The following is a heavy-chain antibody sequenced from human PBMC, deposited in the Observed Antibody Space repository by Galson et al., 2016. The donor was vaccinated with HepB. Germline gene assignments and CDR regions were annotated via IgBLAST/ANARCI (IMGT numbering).Heavy chain of an antibody. D-gene: IGHD2/OR15-2a*01. CDR2: VIPILGVT. V-gene: IGHV1-69*04. CDR1: GGTFSTYG. Sequence: SVKVSCKASGGTFSTYGISWVRQAPGQGLEWMGRVIPILGVTTFAQKFQGRVTITADTSTSTGYMELSRLRFDDPAVFYCARDETFGPEYYYGMDVWGQGTTVTVSS. CDR3: ARDETFGPEYYYGMDV. J-gene: IGHJ6*02.